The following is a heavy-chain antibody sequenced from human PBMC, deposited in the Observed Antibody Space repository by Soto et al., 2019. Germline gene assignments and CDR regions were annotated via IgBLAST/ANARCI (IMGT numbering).Heavy chain of an antibody. D-gene: IGHD1-26*01. J-gene: IGHJ3*02. Sequence: QLQLQESGSGLVKPSQTLSLTCAVSGGSISSGGYSWSWIRQPPGKGLEWIGYIYHSGSTYYNPSLKSRVTIAVDRSKNQFSLKLSSVTAADTAVYSCARAVGGSDAFDIWGQGTMVTVSS. CDR2: IYHSGST. CDR1: GGSISSGGYS. V-gene: IGHV4-30-2*01. CDR3: ARAVGGSDAFDI.